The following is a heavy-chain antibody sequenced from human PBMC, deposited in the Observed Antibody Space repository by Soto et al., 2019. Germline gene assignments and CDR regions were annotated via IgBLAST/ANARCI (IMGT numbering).Heavy chain of an antibody. CDR3: ARSGDNYNVLEY. Sequence: LRLSCAASGFTVSDYYMSWIRQAPGKGLEWLSYSSNSGTYTRYADSVKGRFSISRDNAKNSLYLQINSLRGEDSATYYCARSGDNYNVLEYWGQGTPVTVPQ. J-gene: IGHJ4*02. V-gene: IGHV3-11*06. D-gene: IGHD3-10*02. CDR2: SSNSGTYT. CDR1: GFTVSDYY.